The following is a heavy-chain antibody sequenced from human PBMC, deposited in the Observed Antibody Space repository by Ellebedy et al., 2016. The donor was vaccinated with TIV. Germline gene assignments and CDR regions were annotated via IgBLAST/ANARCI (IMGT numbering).Heavy chain of an antibody. D-gene: IGHD6-13*01. CDR2: ISFDGSNI. CDR1: GFTFSIYG. CDR3: AKPPWRSRWYIVLDF. Sequence: GGSLRLXXAASGFTFSIYGMHWVRQAPGKGLEWVAVISFDGSNIYYADSVKGRFTISRDNSKNTLYLQMNSLRAEDTAVYYCAKPPWRSRWYIVLDFWGQGTLVTVSS. V-gene: IGHV3-30*18. J-gene: IGHJ4*02.